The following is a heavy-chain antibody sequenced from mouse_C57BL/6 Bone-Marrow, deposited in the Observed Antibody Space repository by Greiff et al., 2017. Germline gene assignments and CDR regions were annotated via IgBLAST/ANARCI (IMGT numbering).Heavy chain of an antibody. V-gene: IGHV1-55*01. CDR2: IYPGSGST. Sequence: QVQLKQPGAELVKPGASVKMSCKASGYTFTSYWITWVKQRPGQGLAWIGDIYPGSGSTNYNEKFKSKATLTVDTSSSTAYMQLSSLTSEDSAVYYCARREGYYYGSSSYYFDYWGQGTTLTVSS. D-gene: IGHD1-1*01. J-gene: IGHJ2*01. CDR3: ARREGYYYGSSSYYFDY. CDR1: GYTFTSYW.